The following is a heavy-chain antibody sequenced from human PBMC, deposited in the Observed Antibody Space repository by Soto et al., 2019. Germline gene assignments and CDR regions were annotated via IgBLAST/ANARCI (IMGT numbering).Heavy chain of an antibody. V-gene: IGHV3-23*01. CDR2: SSGSGGST. J-gene: IGHJ2*01. CDR3: FFFQAEDGIRDVRSVSAFLLNRSSDL. Sequence: PEKGLEWGSASSGSGGSTYYADSVKGRFTISRDNSKNTLYLQMNILRAEDTAVYYCFFFQAEDGIRDVRSVSAFLLNRSSDL. D-gene: IGHD3-10*02.